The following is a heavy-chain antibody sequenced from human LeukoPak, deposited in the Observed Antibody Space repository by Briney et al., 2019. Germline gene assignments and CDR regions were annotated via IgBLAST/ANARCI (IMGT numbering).Heavy chain of an antibody. Sequence: PSETLSLTCTVSGGSISSYYWSWIRQPPGKGLEWIGYIYYSGSTNYNPSLKSRVTMSVDTSKNQFSLKLSSVTAADTAVYYCARGNYYDSSTYYRAFDIWGQGTMVTVSS. D-gene: IGHD3-22*01. J-gene: IGHJ3*02. V-gene: IGHV4-59*01. CDR1: GGSISSYY. CDR2: IYYSGST. CDR3: ARGNYYDSSTYYRAFDI.